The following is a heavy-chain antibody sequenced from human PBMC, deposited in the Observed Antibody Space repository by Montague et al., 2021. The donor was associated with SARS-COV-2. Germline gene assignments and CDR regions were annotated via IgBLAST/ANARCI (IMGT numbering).Heavy chain of an antibody. J-gene: IGHJ3*01. Sequence: SETLSLTCTVSSGSTASHYWNWISQSPGKRPEWIAYVYYNGDTKNNPSLQSRVTISIDTSENQFSPRLNSVTAADTAVYFCARGWAFDPWGQGRLVTVSS. CDR1: SGSTASHY. CDR2: VYYNGDT. V-gene: IGHV4-59*08. D-gene: IGHD6-19*01. CDR3: ARGWAFDP.